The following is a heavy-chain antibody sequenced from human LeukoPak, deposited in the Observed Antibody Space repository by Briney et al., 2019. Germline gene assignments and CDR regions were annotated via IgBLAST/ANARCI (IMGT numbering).Heavy chain of an antibody. J-gene: IGHJ5*02. CDR1: GGSISSYY. V-gene: IGHV4-59*01. CDR3: ARASSGWYNWFDP. CDR2: IYYSGST. Sequence: SETLSLTCTVSGGSISSYYWSWIRQSPGKGLEWIGYIYYSGSTKYNPSLKSRATISVDTSKNHFSLKLSSVTAADTAVYYCARASSGWYNWFDPWGQGTLVTVSS. D-gene: IGHD6-19*01.